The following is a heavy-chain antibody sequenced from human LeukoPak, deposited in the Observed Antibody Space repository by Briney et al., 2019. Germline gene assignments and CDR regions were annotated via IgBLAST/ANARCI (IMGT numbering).Heavy chain of an antibody. CDR1: GYTFTGYY. CDR3: ARGCSSTSCYTEDAFDI. D-gene: IGHD2-2*02. CDR2: INPNSGGT. Sequence: ASVKVSCKASGYTFTGYYMHWVRQAPGQGLEWMGWINPNSGGTNYAQKFQGRVNMPRDTSISTAYMELSRLRSDDTAVYYCARGCSSTSCYTEDAFDIWGQGTMVTVSS. V-gene: IGHV1-2*02. J-gene: IGHJ3*02.